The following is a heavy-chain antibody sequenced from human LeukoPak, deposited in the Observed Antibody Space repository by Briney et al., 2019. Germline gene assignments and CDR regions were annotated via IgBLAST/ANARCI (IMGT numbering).Heavy chain of an antibody. D-gene: IGHD3-10*01. V-gene: IGHV3-23*01. CDR3: AKGLWFGELTPETYFDY. CDR1: GFTFSSYA. Sequence: GGSLRLSCAASGFTFSSYAMSWVRQAPGKGLEWVSAISGSGGSTYYADSVKGRFTISRDNSKNTLYLQMNSLRAEDAVVYYCAKGLWFGELTPETYFDYWGQGTLVTVSS. J-gene: IGHJ4*02. CDR2: ISGSGGST.